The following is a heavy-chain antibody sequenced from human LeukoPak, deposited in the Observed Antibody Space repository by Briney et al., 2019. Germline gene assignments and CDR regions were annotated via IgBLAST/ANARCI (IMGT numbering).Heavy chain of an antibody. Sequence: GASVKVSCKASGGTFSSYAISWVRQAPGQGLEWMGWISAYNGNTNYAQKLQGRVTMTTDTSTSTAYMELRSLRSDDTAVYYCARVYYYGSGSYGDYWGQGTLVTVSS. CDR3: ARVYYYGSGSYGDY. D-gene: IGHD3-10*01. J-gene: IGHJ4*02. V-gene: IGHV1-18*01. CDR2: ISAYNGNT. CDR1: GGTFSSYA.